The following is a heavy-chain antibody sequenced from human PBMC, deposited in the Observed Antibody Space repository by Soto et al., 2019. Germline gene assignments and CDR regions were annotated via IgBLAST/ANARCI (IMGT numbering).Heavy chain of an antibody. J-gene: IGHJ5*02. CDR2: TNYSGRT. CDR3: AGHSYYFGSGRYSEP. CDR1: GVSISSSSIN. D-gene: IGHD3-10*01. V-gene: IGHV4-39*01. Sequence: PSESLSLTCTVSGVSISSSSINWGRIRQPPGKGLEWTRSTNYSGRTYHNPTLQGRVLISGGTTKNQFSLELSSVTAASPAFYYCAGHSYYFGSGRYSEPWGQGTLVTVSS.